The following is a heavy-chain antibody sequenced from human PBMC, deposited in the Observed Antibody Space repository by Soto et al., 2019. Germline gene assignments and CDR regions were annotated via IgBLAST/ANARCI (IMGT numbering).Heavy chain of an antibody. CDR1: GLTFSIYS. D-gene: IGHD3-10*01. CDR3: ARGRLWSFDY. V-gene: IGHV3-48*02. Sequence: GGSLRLSCAASGLTFSIYSMNWVRQAPGKGLEWVSYISSGSGTISYADSVKGRFTISRDNAKNSLFLQMNSLRDEDTAVYYCARGRLWSFDYWGQGTLVTVSS. J-gene: IGHJ4*02. CDR2: ISSGSGTI.